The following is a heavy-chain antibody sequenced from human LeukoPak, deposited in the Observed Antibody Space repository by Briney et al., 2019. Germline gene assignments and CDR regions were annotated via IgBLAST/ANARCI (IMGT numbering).Heavy chain of an antibody. Sequence: GGSLRLSCAASGFTFSSYARSWVRQAPGKGLEWVSAISDSGGSTYYADSVKGRFTIAGDTSKNTLYLQMNSLRAEDTAVYYSAKLSRSRAAPYYIDYWGQGTLVTVSS. CDR1: GFTFSSYA. CDR2: ISDSGGST. J-gene: IGHJ4*02. CDR3: AKLSRSRAAPYYIDY. D-gene: IGHD6-25*01. V-gene: IGHV3-23*01.